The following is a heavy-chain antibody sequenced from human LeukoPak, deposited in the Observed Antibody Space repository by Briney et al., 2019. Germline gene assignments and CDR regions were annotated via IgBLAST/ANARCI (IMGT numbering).Heavy chain of an antibody. V-gene: IGHV4-61*02. J-gene: IGHJ5*02. CDR3: ARDDSSGYYYSYNWFDP. D-gene: IGHD3-22*01. CDR2: IYTSGST. Sequence: PSQTLSLTCTVSGGSISSGSYYWSWIRQPAGKGLEWIGRIYTSGSTNYNPSLKSRFTISVDTSKNQFSLKLSSVTAADTAVYYCARDDSSGYYYSYNWFDPWGQGTLVTVSS. CDR1: GGSISSGSYY.